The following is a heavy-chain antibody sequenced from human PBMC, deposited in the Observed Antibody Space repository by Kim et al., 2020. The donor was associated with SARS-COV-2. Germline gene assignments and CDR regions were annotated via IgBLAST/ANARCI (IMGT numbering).Heavy chain of an antibody. Sequence: GGSLRLSCAASGFTFSTYAMHWVRQAPGKGLEWVAVFSSNGINAYYADSMKGRFTISRDNSKNSLYLQMNSLRPDDTAVSYCARDGGKYYTEFDYWGQGT. D-gene: IGHD1-26*01. CDR2: FSSNGINA. V-gene: IGHV3-30*04. CDR1: GFTFSTYA. J-gene: IGHJ4*02. CDR3: ARDGGKYYTEFDY.